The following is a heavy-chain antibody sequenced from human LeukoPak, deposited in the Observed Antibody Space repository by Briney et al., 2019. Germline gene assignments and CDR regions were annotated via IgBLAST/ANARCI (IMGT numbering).Heavy chain of an antibody. CDR1: GFTFSSYA. D-gene: IGHD2-2*01. J-gene: IGHJ4*02. CDR3: AKGPSSYRLLWQGHTPDYYFDY. Sequence: GGSLRLSCAASGFTFSSYAMSWVRQAPGKGLEWVSAISGSGGSTYYADSVKGRFTISRDNSKNTLYLQMNSLRAEDTAVYYCAKGPSSYRLLWQGHTPDYYFDYWGQGTLVTVSS. CDR2: ISGSGGST. V-gene: IGHV3-23*01.